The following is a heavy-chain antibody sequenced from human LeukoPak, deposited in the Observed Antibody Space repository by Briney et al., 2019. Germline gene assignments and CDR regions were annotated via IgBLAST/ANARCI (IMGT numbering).Heavy chain of an antibody. V-gene: IGHV1-69*13. CDR2: IIPIFGTA. CDR3: ARSVSLRYGSGGYYYYYYMDV. CDR1: GGTFSSYA. J-gene: IGHJ6*03. Sequence: SVKVSCKASGGTFSSYAISRVRQAPGQGLEWMGGIIPIFGTANYAQKFQGRVTITADESTSTAYMELSSLRSEDTAVYYCARSVSLRYGSGGYYYYYYMDVWGKGTTVTISS. D-gene: IGHD3-10*01.